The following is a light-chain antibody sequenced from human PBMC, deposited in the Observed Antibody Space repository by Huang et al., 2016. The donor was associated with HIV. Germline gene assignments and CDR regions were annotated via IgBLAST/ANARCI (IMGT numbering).Light chain of an antibody. V-gene: IGKV3-20*01. CDR2: VAS. CDR3: QHYGTSPQT. CDR1: QSINNNY. Sequence: EIVLTQSPGTLSLSPGEGATLSCRASQSINNNYVAWFQQKPGQPPRLLIYVASSRATGVPDRFTGSGSGTDFNLTISRLETEDFAMYFCQHYGTSPQTFGQGTKLGIK. J-gene: IGKJ2*01.